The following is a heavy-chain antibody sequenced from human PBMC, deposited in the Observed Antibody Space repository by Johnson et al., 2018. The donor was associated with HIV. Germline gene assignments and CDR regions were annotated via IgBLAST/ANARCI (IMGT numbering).Heavy chain of an antibody. J-gene: IGHJ3*02. Sequence: QVQLVESGGGVVQPGGSLRLSCAASGFTFSSYAMHWVRQAPGKGLEWVAVISYDGTNTYYAASVRGRFTISRDNSRNTVSLQMIILRPKDTAMYYCASGVTARAPLLIWGQGTMVTVSS. V-gene: IGHV3-30*14. CDR3: ASGVTARAPLLI. CDR1: GFTFSSYA. D-gene: IGHD6-6*01. CDR2: ISYDGTNT.